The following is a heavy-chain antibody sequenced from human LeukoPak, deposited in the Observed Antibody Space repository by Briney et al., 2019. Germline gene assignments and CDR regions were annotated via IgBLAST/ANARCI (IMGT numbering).Heavy chain of an antibody. CDR3: AKERNSYYFGSGSLPLGY. J-gene: IGHJ4*02. CDR2: ISYDGGNK. CDR1: GFTFTSYG. V-gene: IGHV3-30*18. D-gene: IGHD3-10*01. Sequence: GGSLRLSCAASGFTFTSYGMHWVRQAPGKGLEWVALISYDGGNKYYADSVKGRFTISRDNSKNTLYLQMNSLRAEDTAVYYCAKERNSYYFGSGSLPLGYWGQGTLVTVSS.